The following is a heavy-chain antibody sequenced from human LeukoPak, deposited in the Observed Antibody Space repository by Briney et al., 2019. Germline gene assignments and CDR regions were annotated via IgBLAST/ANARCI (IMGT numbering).Heavy chain of an antibody. J-gene: IGHJ4*02. CDR2: ILPDGSEK. Sequence: GGSLRLSCAASDFTFSFYWMTWVRPAPGEGLEWVANILPDGSEKYYLDSVKGRFTISRDNPTNSLYLQINSLRAEDTALYYCGRLARNAWYAVDYWGQGTLVTVSS. CDR1: DFTFSFYW. V-gene: IGHV3-7*01. D-gene: IGHD6-19*01. CDR3: GRLARNAWYAVDY.